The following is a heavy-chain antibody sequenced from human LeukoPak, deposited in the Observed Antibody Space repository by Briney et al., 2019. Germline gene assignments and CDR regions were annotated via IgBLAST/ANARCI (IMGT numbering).Heavy chain of an antibody. D-gene: IGHD4-23*01. CDR2: ISNSSSYI. V-gene: IGHV3-21*01. CDR1: GFTFSSYS. Sequence: GGSLRLSCAASGFTFSSYSMNWVRQAPEKGLEWVSSISNSSSYIYYADSVKGRFTISRDNARNSLYLQMNSLRGEDTAVYYCARLSPNAVVSLQYFDPWGQGNLVTVSS. J-gene: IGHJ4*02. CDR3: ARLSPNAVVSLQYFDP.